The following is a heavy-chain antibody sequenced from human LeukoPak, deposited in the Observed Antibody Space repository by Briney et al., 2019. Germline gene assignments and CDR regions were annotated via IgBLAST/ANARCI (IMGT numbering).Heavy chain of an antibody. CDR3: PKDPFLGVYSRSPAFDY. CDR2: ISLDSGII. V-gene: IGHV3-9*01. CDR1: GFTFDDYA. J-gene: IGHJ4*02. D-gene: IGHD6-6*01. Sequence: PGGSLRLSCAASGFTFDDYAMHWVRQAPGKGLEWVSGISLDSGIIGYADSVKCRFTISRDNAKNSLYLQRNRLRAQYTAVYYCPKDPFLGVYSRSPAFDYWARAPWSPSPQ.